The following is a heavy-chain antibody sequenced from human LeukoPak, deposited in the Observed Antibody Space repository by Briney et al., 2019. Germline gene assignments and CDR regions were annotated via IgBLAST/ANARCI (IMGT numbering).Heavy chain of an antibody. CDR1: GYAFTNYA. V-gene: IGHV1-18*01. CDR3: ARGYCSSATCRHFDC. D-gene: IGHD2-2*01. CDR2: ISVYNGNT. J-gene: IGHJ4*02. Sequence: ASVKVSCKASGYAFTNYAISWVRQAPGQGLEWMGWISVYNGNTNYAQKLQGRVTMTADTSTTTAYMELRSLRSDDAAVYYCARGYCSSATCRHFDCWGQGALVTVSS.